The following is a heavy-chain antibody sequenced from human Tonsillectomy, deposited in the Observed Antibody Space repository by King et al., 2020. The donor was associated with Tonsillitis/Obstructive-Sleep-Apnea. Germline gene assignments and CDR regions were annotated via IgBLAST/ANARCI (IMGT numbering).Heavy chain of an antibody. CDR3: ARRVPYYGMDV. V-gene: IGHV3-48*03. J-gene: IGHJ6*02. D-gene: IGHD4/OR15-4a*01. CDR2: ISRSDNTI. CDR1: GFTFSSYE. Sequence: VQLVESGGGLVQPGGSLRLSCVTSGFTFSSYEMNWVRQAPGKGLEWVSYISRSDNTIHDADSVKGRFTISRDNAKNSVFLKMNSLRVEDTAVYYCARRVPYYGMDVWGQGTTVTVSS.